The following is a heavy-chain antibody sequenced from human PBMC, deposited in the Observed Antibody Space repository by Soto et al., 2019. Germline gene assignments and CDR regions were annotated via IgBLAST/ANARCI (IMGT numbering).Heavy chain of an antibody. CDR2: IYPGDSDT. D-gene: IGHD3-3*01. V-gene: IGHV5-51*07. J-gene: IGHJ5*02. Sequence: RAALNRSCKGCGNSFTRYLIGSVHQMPGKGLEWMGIIYPGDSDTRYSPSFQGQVTISADKSISTAYLQWSSLKASDTAMYYCARLAPFGEVKNWFDPWGQGTLVTVSS. CDR1: GNSFTRYL. CDR3: ARLAPFGEVKNWFDP.